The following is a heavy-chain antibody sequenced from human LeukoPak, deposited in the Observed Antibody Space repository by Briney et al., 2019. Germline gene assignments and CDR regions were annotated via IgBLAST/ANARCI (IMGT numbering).Heavy chain of an antibody. Sequence: PSETLSLTCTVSGGSISSGGYYWSWIRQPPGKGLEWIGYIYHSGSTYYNPSLKSRVTISVDRSKNQFSLKLSSVTAADTAVYYCARAPRIQLWSPYYYYYMDVWGKGTTVTVSS. CDR3: ARAPRIQLWSPYYYYYMDV. D-gene: IGHD5-18*01. J-gene: IGHJ6*03. CDR1: GGSISSGGYY. CDR2: IYHSGST. V-gene: IGHV4-30-2*01.